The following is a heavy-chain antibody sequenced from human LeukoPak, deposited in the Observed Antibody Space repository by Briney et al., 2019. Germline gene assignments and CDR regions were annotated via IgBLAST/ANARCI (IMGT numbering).Heavy chain of an antibody. CDR3: ATEWSYGSGSPTFDY. CDR2: IYTSGST. CDR1: GGSISSGSYY. D-gene: IGHD3-10*01. Sequence: PSETLSLTCTVSGGSISSGSYYWSWIRQPAGKGLEWIGRIYTSGSTNYNPSLKSRVTTSVDTSKNQFSLKLSSVTAADTAVYYCATEWSYGSGSPTFDYWGQGTLVTVSS. J-gene: IGHJ4*02. V-gene: IGHV4-61*02.